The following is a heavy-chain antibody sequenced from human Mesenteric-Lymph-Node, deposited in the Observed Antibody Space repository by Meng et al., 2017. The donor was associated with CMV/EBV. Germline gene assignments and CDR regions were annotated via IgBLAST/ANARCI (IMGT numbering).Heavy chain of an antibody. Sequence: QVWFSQWGAGLLKPSETLPVTCAVYGGSFSGYYWNWIRQSPEKGLEWIGEINHSGSTTYNPSFTSRIIISVDTSTNQVSLNMSSVTAADTAVYYCARGSSYDILTGYFDYWGQGALVTVSS. J-gene: IGHJ4*02. CDR2: INHSGST. CDR3: ARGSSYDILTGYFDY. CDR1: GGSFSGYY. D-gene: IGHD3-9*01. V-gene: IGHV4-34*01.